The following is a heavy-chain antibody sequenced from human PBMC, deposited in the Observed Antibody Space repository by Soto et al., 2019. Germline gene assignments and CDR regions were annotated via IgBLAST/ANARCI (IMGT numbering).Heavy chain of an antibody. J-gene: IGHJ4*02. CDR1: GFTFSSYA. D-gene: IGHD3-3*01. CDR2: ISGSGGST. V-gene: IGHV3-23*01. CDR3: AKDAEKGFLEWFRFFVGAL. Sequence: GGSLRLSCAASGFTFSSYAMSWVRQAPGKGLEWVSAISGSGGSTYYADSVKGRFTISRDNSKNTLYLQMNSLRAEDTAVYYCAKDAEKGFLEWFRFFVGALWGQGTLVTVSS.